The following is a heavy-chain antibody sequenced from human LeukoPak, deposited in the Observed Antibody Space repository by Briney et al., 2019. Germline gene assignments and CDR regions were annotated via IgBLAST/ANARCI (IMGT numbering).Heavy chain of an antibody. Sequence: ESLKLSCKGSGWRFTSYWIGWVRQMPGKGLAWMGIIYPGDSDTRYSPSFQGQVTISADKSISTAYLQWSSLKASDTAMYYCARLGYYYDSSGYHRPFDYWGQGTLVTVSS. V-gene: IGHV5-51*01. CDR2: IYPGDSDT. CDR3: ARLGYYYDSSGYHRPFDY. CDR1: GWRFTSYW. D-gene: IGHD3-22*01. J-gene: IGHJ4*02.